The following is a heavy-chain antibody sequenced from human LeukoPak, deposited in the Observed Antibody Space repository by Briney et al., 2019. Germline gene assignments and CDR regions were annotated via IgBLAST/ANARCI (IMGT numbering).Heavy chain of an antibody. J-gene: IGHJ6*02. Sequence: SETLPLTCAVYGGSFSGYYWSWIRQPPGKGLEWIGEINHSGSTNYNPSLKSRVTISVDKSKNQFSLRLTSVTAADTAMYYCARSSPLPATYGMDVWGQGTTVTVSS. D-gene: IGHD1-26*01. V-gene: IGHV4-34*01. CDR2: INHSGST. CDR1: GGSFSGYY. CDR3: ARSSPLPATYGMDV.